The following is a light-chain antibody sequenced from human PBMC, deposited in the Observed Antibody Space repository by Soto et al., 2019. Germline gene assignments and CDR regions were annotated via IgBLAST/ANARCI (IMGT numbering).Light chain of an antibody. CDR2: MAS. J-gene: IGKJ1*01. V-gene: IGKV1-5*03. Sequence: IQITLSPSTLSAPVRDRVTITCRASQSVSTWLAWYQQKPGKAPQVLISMASTLESGVPSRFSGSGSGTDFTLTISRLEPEDFAVYYCQHYGGASTWTFGQGTKVDI. CDR1: QSVSTW. CDR3: QHYGGASTWT.